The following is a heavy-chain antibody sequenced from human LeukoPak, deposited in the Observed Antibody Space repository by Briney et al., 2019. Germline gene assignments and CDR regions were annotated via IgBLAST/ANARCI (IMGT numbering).Heavy chain of an antibody. V-gene: IGHV1-2*02. CDR3: ARSLVPAAPNWFDP. D-gene: IGHD2-2*01. Sequence: ASVKVSCKAPGYTFTGYYMHWARQAPGQGLEWMGWINPNSGGTNYAQKFQGRVTMTRDTSISTAYMELSRLRSDDTAVYYCARSLVPAAPNWFDPWGQGTLVTVSS. J-gene: IGHJ5*02. CDR2: INPNSGGT. CDR1: GYTFTGYY.